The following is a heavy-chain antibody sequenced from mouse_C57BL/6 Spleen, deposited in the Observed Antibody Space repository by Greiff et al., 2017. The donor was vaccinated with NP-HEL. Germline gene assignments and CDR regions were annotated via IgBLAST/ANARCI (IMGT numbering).Heavy chain of an antibody. D-gene: IGHD1-1*01. CDR2: INPNNGGT. V-gene: IGHV1-26*01. J-gene: IGHJ1*03. CDR3: ARSPLITTVGARYFDV. CDR1: GYTFTDYY. Sequence: EVQLQQSGPELVKPGASVKISCKASGYTFTDYYMNWVKQSHGKSLEWIGDINPNNGGTSYNKKFKGKATLPVDKSSSTAYMELRSLTSEDSAVYYGARSPLITTVGARYFDVWGTGTTVTVSS.